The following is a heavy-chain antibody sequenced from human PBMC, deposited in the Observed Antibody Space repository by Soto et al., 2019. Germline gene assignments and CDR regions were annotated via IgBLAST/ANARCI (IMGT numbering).Heavy chain of an antibody. D-gene: IGHD1-7*01. V-gene: IGHV1-69*01. J-gene: IGHJ4*02. CDR1: GGTFSSYA. CDR3: ARGDWNYSDFDY. Sequence: QVQLVQSGAEVKKPGSSVKVSCKASGGTFSSYAISWVRQAPGQGLEWMGGIIPIFGTANYAQKCQGRVTITSDESTRTAYMELSSLGSEDTVLYYCARGDWNYSDFDYWGQGTLVTVSS. CDR2: IIPIFGTA.